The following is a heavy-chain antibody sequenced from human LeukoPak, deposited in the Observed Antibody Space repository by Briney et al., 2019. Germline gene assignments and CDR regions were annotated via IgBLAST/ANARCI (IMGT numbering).Heavy chain of an antibody. D-gene: IGHD3-9*01. CDR2: ISYDGSNK. CDR1: GFTFSSYG. J-gene: IGHJ3*02. CDR3: AKALGDYDILTGYDAFDI. Sequence: GGSLRLSCAASGFTFSSYGMHWVRQAPGKGLEWVAVISYDGSNKYYADSVKGRFTISRDNSKNTLYLQMNSLRAEDTAVYYCAKALGDYDILTGYDAFDIWGQGTMVTVSS. V-gene: IGHV3-30*18.